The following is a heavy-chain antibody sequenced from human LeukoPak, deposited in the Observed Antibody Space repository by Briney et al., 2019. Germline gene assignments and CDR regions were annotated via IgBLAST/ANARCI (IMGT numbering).Heavy chain of an antibody. D-gene: IGHD3-10*01. CDR1: GFTFSNYA. CDR3: AKDRGYGSGSYYAYYFDS. Sequence: GGSLRLSCAASGFTFSNYAVSWVRQAPGEGLEWVSAISGSGASIYYADSVRGRFTISRDNSKNRLYLQINSLRAEDTALYYCAKDRGYGSGSYYAYYFDSWGQGTLVTVSS. J-gene: IGHJ4*02. CDR2: ISGSGASI. V-gene: IGHV3-23*01.